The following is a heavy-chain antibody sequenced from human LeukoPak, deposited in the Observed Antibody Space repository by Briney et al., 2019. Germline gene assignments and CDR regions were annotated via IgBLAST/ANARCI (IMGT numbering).Heavy chain of an antibody. CDR3: AKKIHCSGYGCHTGAFDV. D-gene: IGHD3-22*01. Sequence: SETLPLMCAVSGGSISSSKRWSWVRQPPGKGLEWIGEIFHSGSTNYNPSLKSRVTISLGKSKNQFSLVLTSVTAADTAVYYCAKKIHCSGYGCHTGAFDVWGQGTMVTGSS. CDR2: IFHSGST. J-gene: IGHJ3*01. CDR1: GGSISSSKR. V-gene: IGHV4-4*02.